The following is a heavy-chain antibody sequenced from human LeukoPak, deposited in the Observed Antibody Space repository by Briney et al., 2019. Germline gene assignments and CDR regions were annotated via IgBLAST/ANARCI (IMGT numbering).Heavy chain of an antibody. CDR2: IYSSGST. CDR1: GGSISSSDYY. J-gene: IGHJ5*02. Sequence: SQTLSLTCTVSGGSISSSDYYWSWIRQPPGKGLEWIGYIYSSGSTYYNPSLKSRVTISVDTPKNQFSLKLSSVTAADTAVYYCATAFHCSSTSCYLGWFDPWGQGTLVTVSS. CDR3: ATAFHCSSTSCYLGWFDP. V-gene: IGHV4-30-4*01. D-gene: IGHD2-2*01.